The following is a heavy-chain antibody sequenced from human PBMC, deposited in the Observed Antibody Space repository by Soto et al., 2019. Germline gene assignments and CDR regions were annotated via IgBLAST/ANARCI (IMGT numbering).Heavy chain of an antibody. CDR3: ARLTTGRADFWNGYYANFDF. J-gene: IGHJ4*02. CDR2: IYYTGTT. CDR1: GASVTTANYY. D-gene: IGHD3-3*01. V-gene: IGHV4-39*01. Sequence: SQTLSLTCAVSGASVTTANYYWGWIRQPPEKGLEWIGSIYYTGTTYYAPSLRSRVTISLDTSKNQVSLNLNSVTATDTAIYYCARLTTGRADFWNGYYANFDFWGQGTLVTVSS.